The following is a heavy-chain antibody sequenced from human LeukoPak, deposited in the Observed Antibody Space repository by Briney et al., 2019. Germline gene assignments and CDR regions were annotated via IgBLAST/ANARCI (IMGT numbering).Heavy chain of an antibody. D-gene: IGHD3-22*01. CDR1: GFTSSSDW. J-gene: IGHJ4*02. V-gene: IGHV3-15*01. Sequence: GGSLRLSCAVSGFTSSSDWMTWVRQAPGKGLEWVGRIKSKTDGGTTDYAAPVKGRFTISRDDSKNTLYLQMNSLKTEDTAVYYCTTDRVRYYDSSGYYGDYWGQGTLVTVSS. CDR3: TTDRVRYYDSSGYYGDY. CDR2: IKSKTDGGTT.